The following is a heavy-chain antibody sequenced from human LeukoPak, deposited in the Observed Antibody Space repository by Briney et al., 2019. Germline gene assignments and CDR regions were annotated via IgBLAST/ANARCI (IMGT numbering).Heavy chain of an antibody. CDR1: GFTFSSYA. V-gene: IGHV3-23*01. D-gene: IGHD2-2*01. CDR2: ISGSGGST. Sequence: PGGSLRLSCAASGFTFSSYAMHWVRQAPGKGLEWVSAISGSGGSTYYADSVKGRFTLSRDNSKNTLLLQMNSLRAEDSAVYYCARFSSTSYYYGMDVWGQGTTVTVSS. CDR3: ARFSSTSYYYGMDV. J-gene: IGHJ6*02.